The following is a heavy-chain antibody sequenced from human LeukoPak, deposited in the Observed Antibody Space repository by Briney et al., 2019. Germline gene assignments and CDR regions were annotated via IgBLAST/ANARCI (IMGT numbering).Heavy chain of an antibody. J-gene: IGHJ4*02. Sequence: SETLSLTCTVSGGSISSSSYYWGWIRQPPGKGLEWIGSIYYSGSTYSNPSLKSRVTISVDTSKNQFSLKLSAVTAADTAVYYCARLQMGYWGSGSYYRPPGYDYWGQGTLVTVSS. CDR1: GGSISSSSYY. V-gene: IGHV4-39*01. D-gene: IGHD3-10*01. CDR2: IYYSGST. CDR3: ARLQMGYWGSGSYYRPPGYDY.